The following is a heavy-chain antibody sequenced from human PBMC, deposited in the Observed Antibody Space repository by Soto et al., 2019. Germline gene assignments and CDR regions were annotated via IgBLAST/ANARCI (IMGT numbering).Heavy chain of an antibody. CDR3: ARASGNYCGNWFDP. V-gene: IGHV1-69*02. J-gene: IGHJ5*02. CDR2: IIPILGIA. CDR1: GGTFSSYT. Sequence: QVQLVQSGAEVKKPGSSVKVSCKASGGTFSSYTISWVRQAPGQGLEWMGRIIPILGIANYAQKFQGRVTITADKSTSTAYMELSSLRSEDTAVYYCARASGNYCGNWFDPWGQGTLVTVSS. D-gene: IGHD1-26*01.